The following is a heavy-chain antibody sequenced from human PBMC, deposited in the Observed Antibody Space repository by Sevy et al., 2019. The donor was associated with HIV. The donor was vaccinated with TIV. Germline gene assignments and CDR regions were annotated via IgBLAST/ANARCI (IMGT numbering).Heavy chain of an antibody. CDR2: ISGRGDDT. V-gene: IGHV3-23*01. CDR1: GFTVSNYA. Sequence: GGSLRLSCAASGFTVSNYAMNWVRQAPGKGLEWVSAISGRGDDTYYADSVKGRFTISRDKSKNTLYLQMNSLRAEDTAVYYCARGRDYGNFDYWGQGTLVTVSS. CDR3: ARGRDYGNFDY. D-gene: IGHD4-17*01. J-gene: IGHJ4*02.